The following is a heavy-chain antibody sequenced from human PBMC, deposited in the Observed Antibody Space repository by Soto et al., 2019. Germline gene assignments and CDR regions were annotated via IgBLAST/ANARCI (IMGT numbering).Heavy chain of an antibody. V-gene: IGHV4-59*01. CDR3: AISSGWVRYYFDY. J-gene: IGHJ4*02. CDR1: GGSISSYY. D-gene: IGHD6-19*01. CDR2: IYYSGST. Sequence: SETLSLTCTVSGGSISSYYWSWIRQPPEKGLEWIGYIYYSGSTNDTSSLMSLVTIALGTSKNQFSLKLSSLTAADTAVYYCAISSGWVRYYFDYWGQGTLFTISS.